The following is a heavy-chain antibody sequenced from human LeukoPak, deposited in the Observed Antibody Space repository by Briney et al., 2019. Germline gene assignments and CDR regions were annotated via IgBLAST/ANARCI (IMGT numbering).Heavy chain of an antibody. Sequence: ASVKVSCKTSGYTFTGYFIHWVRQAPGQGLEWMGWINPNSGGTNYAQKFQDRITMTGDTSISTAYMELSRLRSDDTAVYYCAKTYYYTIDVWGQGTTVTVSS. CDR3: AKTYYYTIDV. CDR2: INPNSGGT. V-gene: IGHV1-2*02. J-gene: IGHJ6*02. CDR1: GYTFTGYF.